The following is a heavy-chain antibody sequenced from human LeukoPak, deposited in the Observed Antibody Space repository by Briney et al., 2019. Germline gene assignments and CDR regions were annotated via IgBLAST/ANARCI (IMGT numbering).Heavy chain of an antibody. V-gene: IGHV3-30-3*01. CDR1: GFTFSSYA. D-gene: IGHD2-15*01. CDR2: ISYDGSNK. CDR3: ARDACSGGSCYSGHAFDI. Sequence: PGGSLRLSCAASGFTFSSYAMHWVRQAPGKGLEGVAFISYDGSNKYYADSVKGRFTISRDNSKNTLYLQMNSLRAEDTAVYYCARDACSGGSCYSGHAFDIWGQGTMVTVSS. J-gene: IGHJ3*02.